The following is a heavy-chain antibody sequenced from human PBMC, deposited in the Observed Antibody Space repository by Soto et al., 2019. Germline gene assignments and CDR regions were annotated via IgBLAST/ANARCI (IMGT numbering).Heavy chain of an antibody. CDR1: GGSFSGYY. CDR2: INHSGST. J-gene: IGHJ5*02. Sequence: SETLSLTCAVYGGSFSGYYWSWICQPPGKGLEWIGEINHSGSTNDNPSLKSRVTISVDTSKNQFSLKLSSVTAADTAVYYCARGRFGSYYDFWSGYYDWFDPWGQGTLVTVSS. D-gene: IGHD3-3*01. CDR3: ARGRFGSYYDFWSGYYDWFDP. V-gene: IGHV4-34*01.